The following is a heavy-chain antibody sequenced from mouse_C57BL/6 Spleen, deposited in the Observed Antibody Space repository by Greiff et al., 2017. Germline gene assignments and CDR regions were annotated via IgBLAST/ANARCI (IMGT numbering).Heavy chain of an antibody. V-gene: IGHV7-1*01. J-gene: IGHJ4*01. CDR2: SRNKANDYTS. D-gene: IGHD2-4*01. Sequence: EVKLMESGEGLVQSGRSLRLSCATSGFTFSDFYMEWVRQAPGKGLAWIAASRNKANDYTSEYSASVKGRFIVSSDTTQSILYLQMNALRAEDTAIYYGARDAYYDEGAMDYWGQGTSVTVSS. CDR3: ARDAYYDEGAMDY. CDR1: GFTFSDFY.